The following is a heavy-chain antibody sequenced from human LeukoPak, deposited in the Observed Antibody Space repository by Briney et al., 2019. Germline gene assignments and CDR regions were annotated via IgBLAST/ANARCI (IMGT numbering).Heavy chain of an antibody. D-gene: IGHD2-2*02. CDR2: ISSSGSTI. CDR1: GFTFSSYE. Sequence: GGSLRLSCAAYGFTFSSYEMNWVRQAPGKGLEWISYISSSGSTIHYADSVKGRFTISRDNAKNSLYLQMNSLRAEDTAVYYCARDLGYCTSTSCYSLYGMDVWGKGTTVTVSS. V-gene: IGHV3-48*03. J-gene: IGHJ6*04. CDR3: ARDLGYCTSTSCYSLYGMDV.